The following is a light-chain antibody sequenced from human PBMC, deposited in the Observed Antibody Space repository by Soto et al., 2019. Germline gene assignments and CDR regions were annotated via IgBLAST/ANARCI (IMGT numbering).Light chain of an antibody. J-gene: IGKJ4*01. CDR2: AAS. CDR3: QQYYSFPLT. V-gene: IGKV1-17*01. Sequence: DIQMTQYPSSLSASVGDRVTITCRASQDIGNALGWFQQKPGKAPKRLIYAASTLQSGVPSRFSGSGSGTDFTLTISCLQSEDFATYYCQQYYSFPLTFGGGTKVAIK. CDR1: QDIGNA.